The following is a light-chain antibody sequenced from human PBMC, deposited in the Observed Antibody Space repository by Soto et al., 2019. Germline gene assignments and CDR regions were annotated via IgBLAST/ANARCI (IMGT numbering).Light chain of an antibody. CDR1: SSDVGGYKY. CDR3: SSYTRSSTL. J-gene: IGLJ2*01. Sequence: QSALTQPASVSGSPGQSITISCTGASSDVGGYKYVSWYQHHPGKAPKLMIYDVSNRPSGVSNRFSDSKSGNTASLIISGLQAEDEADYYCSSYTRSSTLFGGGTKLTVL. V-gene: IGLV2-14*03. CDR2: DVS.